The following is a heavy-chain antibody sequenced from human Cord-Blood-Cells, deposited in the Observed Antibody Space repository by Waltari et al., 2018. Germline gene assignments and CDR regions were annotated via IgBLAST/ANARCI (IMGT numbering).Heavy chain of an antibody. CDR1: GGSISSSSYY. CDR2: IYYSGST. D-gene: IGHD6-13*01. J-gene: IGHJ3*02. V-gene: IGHV4-39*01. Sequence: LQLQESGPGLVKPSETISRTCTVSGGSISSSSYYWGWSRQPPGKGLEGIGSIYYSGSTYYNPSLKSRVTISVDTSKNQFSMKLSAVTAADTAVYYCARHGRRSSSWTDAFEIWGQGTMVTVSS. CDR3: ARHGRRSSSWTDAFEI.